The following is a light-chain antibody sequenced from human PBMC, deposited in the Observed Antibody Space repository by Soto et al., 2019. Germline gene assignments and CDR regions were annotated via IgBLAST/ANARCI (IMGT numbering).Light chain of an antibody. CDR2: RSN. V-gene: IGLV1-47*01. Sequence: QSVLTQPPSASGTPGQRVTISCSGSSSNIGNNYVCWYQQLPGTAPKLLIYRSNQRPSGVPDRFSGSKSGTSASLAISGLRSEDEADYSCAAWDDSLSAWVFGGGTKLTVL. CDR3: AAWDDSLSAWV. J-gene: IGLJ3*02. CDR1: SSNIGNNY.